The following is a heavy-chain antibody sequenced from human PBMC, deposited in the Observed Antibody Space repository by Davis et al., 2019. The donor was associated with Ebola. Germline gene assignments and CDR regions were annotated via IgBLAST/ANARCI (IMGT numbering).Heavy chain of an antibody. D-gene: IGHD3-10*01. J-gene: IGHJ6*02. Sequence: GESLKISCAASGFTFDDYTMHWVRQAPGKGLEWVSLISWDGGSTYYADSVKGRFTISRDNSKNTLYLQMNSLKTEDTAVYYCTTGTYGSGSYYYYYGMDVWGQGTTVTVSS. CDR3: TTGTYGSGSYYYYYGMDV. V-gene: IGHV3-43*01. CDR2: ISWDGGST. CDR1: GFTFDDYT.